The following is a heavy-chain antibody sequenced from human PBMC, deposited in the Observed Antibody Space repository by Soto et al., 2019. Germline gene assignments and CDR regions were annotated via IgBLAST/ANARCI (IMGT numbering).Heavy chain of an antibody. CDR3: AADTGDIEVVPATT. J-gene: IGHJ4*02. Sequence: PGGSLRLSCTASGLNFGTCSFHWVRQPPGKGPEWLASISPASTYIRYADSVKGRFTISRDNARNSLSLQMMSLRADDTAMYYCAADTGDIEVVPATTWGQGTLVTVSS. CDR2: ISPASTYI. D-gene: IGHD2-15*01. V-gene: IGHV3-21*04. CDR1: GLNFGTCS.